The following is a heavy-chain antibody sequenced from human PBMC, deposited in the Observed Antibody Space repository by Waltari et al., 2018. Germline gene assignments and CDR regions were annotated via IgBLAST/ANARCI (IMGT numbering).Heavy chain of an antibody. CDR2: IDYSGSS. CDR1: YWSISSRSYY. V-gene: IGHV4-39*07. J-gene: IGHJ4*02. CDR3: ARVLIRTSGLNFDS. D-gene: IGHD3-16*01. Sequence: QQQESGPSLVKPSETLSLTCTVSYWSISSRSYYWGWIRLDPGQGLEWLGHIDYSGSSYHNSSLKRRISMSVDSSKNQFSLTLSSVTAADTAVYYCARVLIRTSGLNFDSWGKGSLVTVSS.